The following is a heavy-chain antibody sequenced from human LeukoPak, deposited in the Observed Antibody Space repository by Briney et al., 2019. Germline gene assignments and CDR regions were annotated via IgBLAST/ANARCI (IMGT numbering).Heavy chain of an antibody. D-gene: IGHD2/OR15-2a*01. Sequence: ASVKVSCKASGYTFTSYDINWVRQATAQGLEWMGWMNPNSGNTGYAQKFQGRVTITRNTSISTAYMELSSLRSEDTAVYYCARGRLFQRYYYYYMDVWGKGTTVTVSS. J-gene: IGHJ6*03. V-gene: IGHV1-8*03. CDR2: MNPNSGNT. CDR1: GYTFTSYD. CDR3: ARGRLFQRYYYYYMDV.